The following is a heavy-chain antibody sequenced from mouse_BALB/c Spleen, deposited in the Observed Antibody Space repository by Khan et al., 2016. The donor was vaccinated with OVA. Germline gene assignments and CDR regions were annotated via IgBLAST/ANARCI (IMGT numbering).Heavy chain of an antibody. CDR2: INTYTGEP. D-gene: IGHD2-10*01. V-gene: IGHV9-3-1*01. CDR3: ARPPYFSYTIAY. CDR1: GYTFTNFG. J-gene: IGHJ4*01. Sequence: QIQLVQSGPELKKPGETVKISCKASGYTFTNFGMNWVKQAPGEGLEWMGWINTYTGEPTYADDFKGRFAFSLETSASTAYLQINNLTNEDTATYFCARPPYFSYTIAYWGQGTSLTVSS.